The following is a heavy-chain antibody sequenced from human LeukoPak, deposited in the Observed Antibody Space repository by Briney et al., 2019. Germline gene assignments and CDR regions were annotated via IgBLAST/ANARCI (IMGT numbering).Heavy chain of an antibody. Sequence: PGGSLRLSCAASGFTLDDYTMHWVRQAPGKGLEWVSLITWDGSITYYADSVKGRFTISRDNARNTLYLQMNSLRAEDTAVYYCVRLSSGYYGLIDHWGQGTLVTVSS. D-gene: IGHD3-22*01. V-gene: IGHV3-43*01. CDR2: ITWDGSIT. CDR3: VRLSSGYYGLIDH. CDR1: GFTLDDYT. J-gene: IGHJ4*02.